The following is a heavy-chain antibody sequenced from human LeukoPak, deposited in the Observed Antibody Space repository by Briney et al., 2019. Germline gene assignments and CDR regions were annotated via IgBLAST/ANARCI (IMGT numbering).Heavy chain of an antibody. V-gene: IGHV1-2*06. CDR2: INPRIGDT. CDR3: ARGAWDYDGKDY. Sequence: ASVKVSCKASGYTFTGFYIHWVRQAPGQGLEWMGRINPRIGDTNSARTFQGRVTMTRDTSISTAYMDLSRLTSDDTAVYYCARGAWDYDGKDYWGQGTLVTVSS. J-gene: IGHJ4*02. CDR1: GYTFTGFY. D-gene: IGHD1-7*01.